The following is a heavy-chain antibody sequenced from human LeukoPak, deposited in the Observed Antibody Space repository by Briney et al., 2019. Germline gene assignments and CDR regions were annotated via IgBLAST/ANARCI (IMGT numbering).Heavy chain of an antibody. Sequence: GASVKVSCKASGYTFTSYGISWMRQAPGQGLEWMGWISAYNGSTNYAQKLQGRVTMTTDTSTSTAYMELRSLRSDDTAVYYCARDESSGWYLYWGQGTLVTVSS. CDR1: GYTFTSYG. J-gene: IGHJ4*02. V-gene: IGHV1-18*01. CDR2: ISAYNGST. CDR3: ARDESSGWYLY. D-gene: IGHD6-19*01.